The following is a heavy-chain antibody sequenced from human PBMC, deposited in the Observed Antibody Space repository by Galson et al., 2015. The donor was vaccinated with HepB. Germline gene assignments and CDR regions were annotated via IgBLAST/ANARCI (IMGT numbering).Heavy chain of an antibody. V-gene: IGHV3-30*04. Sequence: SLRLSCAASGFTFSSYAMHWVRQAPGKGLEWVALMSYDGTDKYYTDSVKGRFTISRDISKNTLYLQMASLRPEDTAVYYCARGKERWLPPIGLHYWGQGTLVSVSS. D-gene: IGHD5-24*01. CDR2: MSYDGTDK. CDR1: GFTFSSYA. CDR3: ARGKERWLPPIGLHY. J-gene: IGHJ4*02.